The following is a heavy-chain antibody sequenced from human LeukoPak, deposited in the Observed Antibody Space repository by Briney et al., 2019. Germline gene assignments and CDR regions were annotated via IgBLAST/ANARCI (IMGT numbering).Heavy chain of an antibody. Sequence: GGSLRLSCAASGFTFSSYTMNWVRQAPGKGLEWVSSIGSGSSTIYYADSVKGRFTISRDNAKNSLYLQMNSLRDEDTAVYYCARVKGVFIPFDSGGQGTLVTVS. J-gene: IGHJ4*02. CDR1: GFTFSSYT. V-gene: IGHV3-48*02. D-gene: IGHD2-8*01. CDR2: IGSGSSTI. CDR3: ARVKGVFIPFDS.